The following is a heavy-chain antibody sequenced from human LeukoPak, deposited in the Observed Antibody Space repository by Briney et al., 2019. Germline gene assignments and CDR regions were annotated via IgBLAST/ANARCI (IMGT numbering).Heavy chain of an antibody. CDR1: GGSISSSSYY. D-gene: IGHD3-10*01. J-gene: IGHJ5*02. CDR2: IYYSGST. CDR3: ASSTYYYGSGNWFDP. V-gene: IGHV4-39*07. Sequence: SETLSLTCTVSGGSISSSSYYWGWIRQPPGKGLEWIGSIYYSGSTYYNPSLKSRVTISVDTSKNQFSLKLSSVTAADTAVYYCASSTYYYGSGNWFDPWGQGTLVTVSS.